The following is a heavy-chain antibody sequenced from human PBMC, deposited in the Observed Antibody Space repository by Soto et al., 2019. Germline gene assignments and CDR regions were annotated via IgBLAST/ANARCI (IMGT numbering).Heavy chain of an antibody. V-gene: IGHV1-8*01. D-gene: IGHD4-17*01. J-gene: IGHJ5*02. Sequence: QVQLVQSGAEVKKPGASVKVSCKASGYTFTSYDINWVRQATGQGLEWMGWMNPNSGNTGYAQKFQGRVTMTRNTSXNTAYMELSSLRSEDTAVYYCARVEEGSDYENWFDPWGQGTLVTVSS. CDR1: GYTFTSYD. CDR3: ARVEEGSDYENWFDP. CDR2: MNPNSGNT.